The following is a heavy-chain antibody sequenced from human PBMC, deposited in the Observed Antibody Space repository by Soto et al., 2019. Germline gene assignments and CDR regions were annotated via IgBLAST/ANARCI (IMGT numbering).Heavy chain of an antibody. D-gene: IGHD4-17*01. Sequence: ELQLVESGGGLVQPGGSLTLSCAASGFSLSGLWIHWVRQAPEKGLEWVSRIEVDARGTSYADSVKGRFTISTDSAKNTVYLQMNSLRAEDTAVYYCATVFDFWGQGTLVTVSS. CDR2: IEVDARGT. V-gene: IGHV3-74*01. J-gene: IGHJ4*02. CDR3: ATVFDF. CDR1: GFSLSGLW.